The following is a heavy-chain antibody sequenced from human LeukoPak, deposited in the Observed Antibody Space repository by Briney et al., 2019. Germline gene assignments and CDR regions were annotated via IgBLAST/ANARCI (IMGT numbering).Heavy chain of an antibody. D-gene: IGHD3-3*01. J-gene: IGHJ6*03. V-gene: IGHV4-4*09. CDR2: ISTSGST. CDR1: GGSISNYF. CDR3: ARGDFWSAYYSSYYYMDV. Sequence: SETLSLTCTVSGGSISNYFWSWIRQPPGKGLEWIGFISTSGSTYYNPSLKSRVTMSADTSKNHFSLKLSSVTAADTAVYSCARGDFWSAYYSSYYYMDVWGEGTTVTVSS.